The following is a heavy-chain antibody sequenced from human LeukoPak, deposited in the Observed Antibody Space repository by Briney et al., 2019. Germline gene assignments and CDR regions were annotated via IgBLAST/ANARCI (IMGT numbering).Heavy chain of an antibody. V-gene: IGHV1-69*05. CDR1: GGTFSSYA. CDR3: ARARGFYCSSTSCYTPSPNWFDP. CDR2: IIPIFGTA. D-gene: IGHD2-2*02. J-gene: IGHJ5*02. Sequence: ASVKVSCKASGGTFSSYAISWVRQAPGQGLEWMGGIIPIFGTANYAQKFQGRVTITTDESTSTAYMELSSLRSEDTAVYYCARARGFYCSSTSCYTPSPNWFDPWGQETLVTVSS.